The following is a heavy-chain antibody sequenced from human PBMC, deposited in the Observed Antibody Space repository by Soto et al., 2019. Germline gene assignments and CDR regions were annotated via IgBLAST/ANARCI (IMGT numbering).Heavy chain of an antibody. D-gene: IGHD6-13*01. Sequence: PGESLKISCKGSGYSFTSYWIGWVRQMPGKGLEWMGIIYPGDSDTRYSPSFQGQVTISADKSISTAYLQWSSLKASDTAMYYCARRIFPSSSWDGAFDIWGQGTMVTVSS. CDR3: ARRIFPSSSWDGAFDI. CDR1: GYSFTSYW. V-gene: IGHV5-51*01. J-gene: IGHJ3*02. CDR2: IYPGDSDT.